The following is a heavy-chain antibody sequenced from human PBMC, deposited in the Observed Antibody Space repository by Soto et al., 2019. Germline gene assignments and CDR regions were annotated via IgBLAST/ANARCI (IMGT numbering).Heavy chain of an antibody. D-gene: IGHD1-26*01. CDR1: GYSISSSNW. Sequence: QVQLQESGPGLVKPSDTLSLTCAVSGYSISSSNWWGWIRQPPGKGLEWIGYIYYSGTTYYNPSIKSRVTMSVDTSRNQFSLKLTSVTAVDTAVYYCARREIQGPIDYWGQGTLVTVSS. J-gene: IGHJ4*02. V-gene: IGHV4-28*01. CDR2: IYYSGTT. CDR3: ARREIQGPIDY.